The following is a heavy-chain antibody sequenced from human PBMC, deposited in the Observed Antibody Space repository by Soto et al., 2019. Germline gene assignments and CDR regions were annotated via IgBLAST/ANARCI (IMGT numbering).Heavy chain of an antibody. CDR1: GFDFSKYN. CDR2: ISNTSRTK. J-gene: IGHJ6*02. Sequence: GGSLRLSCAGSGFDFSKYNMDWVRQAPGKGLEWISYISNTSRTKFYADSVKGRFTISRDNARSSLFLEMNSLRDEDTAIYYCARDGNRGYDMDVWGQGTTVTVSS. V-gene: IGHV3-48*02. CDR3: ARDGNRGYDMDV. D-gene: IGHD1-1*01.